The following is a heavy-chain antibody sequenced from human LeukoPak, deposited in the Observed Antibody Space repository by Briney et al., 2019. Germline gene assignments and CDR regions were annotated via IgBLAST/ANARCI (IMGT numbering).Heavy chain of an antibody. CDR1: GGSISRGCYY. CDR3: ARESPKFGSITFDP. D-gene: IGHD1-20*01. V-gene: IGHV4-39*07. CDR2: IYYSGST. Sequence: SQTLSLTCSVAGGSISRGCYYWAWIRQPPGKGLEWIGTIYYSGSTYYNPSLQSRVTMSVDTSTNPFSLKLSSVTAADTAVYYCARESPKFGSITFDPWGQGTLVTVSS. J-gene: IGHJ5*02.